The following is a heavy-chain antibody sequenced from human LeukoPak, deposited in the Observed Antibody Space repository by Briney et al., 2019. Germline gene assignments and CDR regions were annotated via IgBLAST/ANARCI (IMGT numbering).Heavy chain of an antibody. Sequence: GGSLRLSCAASGFTFSSYWMHWVRQAPGKGLVWVSRLNSDGSSTSYADSVKGRFTISRDNAKNTLYLQMNSLRAEDTAVYYCARARGLLGWFDPWGQGTLVTVSS. CDR1: GFTFSSYW. D-gene: IGHD3-10*01. CDR3: ARARGLLGWFDP. CDR2: LNSDGSST. V-gene: IGHV3-74*01. J-gene: IGHJ5*02.